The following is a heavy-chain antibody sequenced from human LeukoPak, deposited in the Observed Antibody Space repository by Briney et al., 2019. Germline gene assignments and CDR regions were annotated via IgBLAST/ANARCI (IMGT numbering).Heavy chain of an antibody. Sequence: GGSLRLSCAASGFTFSSFWMTWVRQAPGKGLEWVANIKQDGSEEHYVDSVKGRFIISRDNAKNSLYLQMNSLRAEDTAVYYCARDRGSGSYYSQDWGQGTLVTVSS. V-gene: IGHV3-7*01. CDR2: IKQDGSEE. J-gene: IGHJ4*02. D-gene: IGHD3-10*01. CDR3: ARDRGSGSYYSQD. CDR1: GFTFSSFW.